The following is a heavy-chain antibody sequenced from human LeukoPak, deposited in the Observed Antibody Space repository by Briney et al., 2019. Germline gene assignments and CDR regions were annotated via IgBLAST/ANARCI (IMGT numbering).Heavy chain of an antibody. CDR2: MNPNSGNT. D-gene: IGHD6-19*01. Sequence: ASVKVSCKAPGYTFTSYDINWVRQATGQGLEWMGWMNPNSGNTGYAQKFQGRVTMTRNTSISTAYMELSSLRSEDTAVYYCARGPTFSSGWYDGWFDPWGQGTLVTVSS. CDR1: GYTFTSYD. J-gene: IGHJ5*02. CDR3: ARGPTFSSGWYDGWFDP. V-gene: IGHV1-8*01.